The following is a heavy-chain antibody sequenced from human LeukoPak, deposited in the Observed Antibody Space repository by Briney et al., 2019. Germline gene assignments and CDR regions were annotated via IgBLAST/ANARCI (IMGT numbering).Heavy chain of an antibody. Sequence: GGSLRLSCAASDSSFRNHDMSWVRQAPGKGLEWVSAIVGSGATTYYADSVKGRFTISRDNSKNTVYLQMINLRAEDTALYYCAKPLTAATGTDFDYWGQGTLVTVSS. CDR3: AKPLTAATGTDFDY. V-gene: IGHV3-23*01. J-gene: IGHJ4*02. D-gene: IGHD6-13*01. CDR1: DSSFRNHD. CDR2: IVGSGATT.